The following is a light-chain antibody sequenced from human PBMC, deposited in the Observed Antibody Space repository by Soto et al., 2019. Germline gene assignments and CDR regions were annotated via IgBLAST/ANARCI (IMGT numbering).Light chain of an antibody. CDR3: QQLNSYPPWT. CDR2: AAS. Sequence: DIQLTQSPSFPSASVGDRVTITCRASQGIRNYLAWYQQKPGKAPKLLIYAASTLQSGVPSRFSGSGSGTEFTLTISSLQPEDLATYYCQQLNSYPPWTFGQGTKVEIK. V-gene: IGKV1-9*01. CDR1: QGIRNY. J-gene: IGKJ1*01.